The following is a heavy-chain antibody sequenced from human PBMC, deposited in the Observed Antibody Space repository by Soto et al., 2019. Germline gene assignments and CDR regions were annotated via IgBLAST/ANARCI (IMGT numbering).Heavy chain of an antibody. D-gene: IGHD3-3*01. CDR2: IKQDGSEK. CDR3: ARSYDFWSYYYYYCMDV. J-gene: IGHJ6*03. CDR1: GFTFSSYW. V-gene: IGHV3-7*01. Sequence: PGGSLRLSCAASGFTFSSYWMSWVRQAPGKGLEWVANIKQDGSEKYYVDSVKGRFTISRDNAKNSLYLQMNSLRAEDTAVYYCARSYDFWSYYYYYCMDVWGKGTTVTVSS.